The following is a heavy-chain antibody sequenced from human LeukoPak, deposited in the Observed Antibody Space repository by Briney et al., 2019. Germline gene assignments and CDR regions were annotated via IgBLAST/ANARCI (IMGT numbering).Heavy chain of an antibody. CDR1: GYSISINYY. CDR2: IYYSGST. V-gene: IGHV4-38-2*02. Sequence: SETLSLTCTVSGYSISINYYWGWIRPPPGKGLEWIGSIYYSGSTYYNPSLKSRVTISVDTSKNQFSLKLSSVTAADTAVYYCARDCSLYYDSSGYYYGYNWFDPWGQGTLVTVSS. D-gene: IGHD3-22*01. J-gene: IGHJ5*02. CDR3: ARDCSLYYDSSGYYYGYNWFDP.